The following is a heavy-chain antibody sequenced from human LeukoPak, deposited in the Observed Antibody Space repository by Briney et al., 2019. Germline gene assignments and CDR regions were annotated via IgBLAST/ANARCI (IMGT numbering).Heavy chain of an antibody. J-gene: IGHJ5*02. V-gene: IGHV4-59*11. CDR2: MFYSGST. CDR3: ARDRAPVTMIRGAPGGFDP. D-gene: IGHD3-10*01. CDR1: GGSISSHF. Sequence: SETLSLTCTVSGGSISSHFWSWIRQPPGKGLEWIGYMFYSGSTNYNPSLKSRVTISVDASKNQFSLKLTSVSAADTAVYYCARDRAPVTMIRGAPGGFDPWGQGTLVTVST.